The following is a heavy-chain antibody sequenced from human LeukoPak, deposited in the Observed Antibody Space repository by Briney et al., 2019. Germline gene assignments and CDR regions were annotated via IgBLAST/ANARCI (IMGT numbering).Heavy chain of an antibody. J-gene: IGHJ6*03. CDR1: GFSFSSYT. Sequence: PGGSLRLSCAASGFSFSSYTMHWVRQAPGKGLEYVSAIISHGGNTHYTNSVKGIFTITRDNSQNTLYLQMGSLRPDDMAVYHCARVRMGATVSNYYYYYMDVWGKGTTVTVSS. CDR3: ARVRMGATVSNYYYYYMDV. D-gene: IGHD1-26*01. V-gene: IGHV3-64*01. CDR2: IISHGGNT.